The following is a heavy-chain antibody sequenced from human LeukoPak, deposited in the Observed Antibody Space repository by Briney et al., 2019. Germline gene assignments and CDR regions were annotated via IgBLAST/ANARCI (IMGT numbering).Heavy chain of an antibody. Sequence: ASVKVSCKASGYTFTGYYMHWVRQAPGQGLEWMGWINPNSGGTNYAQKFQGRVTMTRDTSISTAYMELSRLRSDDTAVYYCAREQHRYYGMDVWGQGTTVTVSS. V-gene: IGHV1-2*02. J-gene: IGHJ6*02. CDR3: AREQHRYYGMDV. CDR1: GYTFTGYY. CDR2: INPNSGGT. D-gene: IGHD6-13*01.